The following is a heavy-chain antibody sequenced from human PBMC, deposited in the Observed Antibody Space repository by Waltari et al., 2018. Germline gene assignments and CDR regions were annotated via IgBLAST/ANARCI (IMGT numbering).Heavy chain of an antibody. V-gene: IGHV4-4*02. Sequence: QVQLQESGPGLVKPSGTLSLTCAVSGGSISSSNWWSWVRQPPGKGLEWIGEIYNSGSTNYNPAPKSRVTISVYKSKNQVSLKLSSVTAADTAVYYCARDRAGGWYRDAFDIWGQGTMVTVSS. CDR3: ARDRAGGWYRDAFDI. J-gene: IGHJ3*02. CDR2: IYNSGST. CDR1: GGSISSSNW. D-gene: IGHD6-19*01.